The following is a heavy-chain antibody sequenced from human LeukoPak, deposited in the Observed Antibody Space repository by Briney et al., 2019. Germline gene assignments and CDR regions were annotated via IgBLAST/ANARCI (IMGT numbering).Heavy chain of an antibody. CDR1: GFTFSSYS. CDR3: ARDHNYAFDY. Sequence: GGSLRLSCAASGFTFSSYSMNWVRQAPGKGLEWVSYISSISGTINFADSVKGRFTISGDNARNSLFLQMNSLRAEDTAVYYCARDHNYAFDYWGQGTLVTVSS. J-gene: IGHJ4*02. CDR2: ISSISGTI. D-gene: IGHD5-18*01. V-gene: IGHV3-48*01.